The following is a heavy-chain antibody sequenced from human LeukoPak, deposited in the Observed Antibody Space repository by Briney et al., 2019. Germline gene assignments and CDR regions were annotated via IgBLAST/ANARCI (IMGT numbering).Heavy chain of an antibody. J-gene: IGHJ4*02. D-gene: IGHD6-19*01. Sequence: GGSLRLSCAASGFTVSTNYMSWVRQAPGKGLEWVSVIYSGGSTYYADSVKGRFTISRDNSKNTLYLQMNSLRVGDTAVYYCVRAPPGTGWLIDHWGQGTLVAVSS. CDR1: GFTVSTNY. V-gene: IGHV3-66*01. CDR3: VRAPPGTGWLIDH. CDR2: IYSGGST.